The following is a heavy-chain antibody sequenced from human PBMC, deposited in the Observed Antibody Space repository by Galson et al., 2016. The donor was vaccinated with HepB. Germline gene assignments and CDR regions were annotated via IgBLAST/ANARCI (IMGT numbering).Heavy chain of an antibody. D-gene: IGHD1-1*01. Sequence: SLRLSCAVSGFTFNDYDMHWVRQGTGESLEWVATMGPAGDKYYPSSVKGRFTVSRESAENSLYLQMDSLRAGDSGVYYCASGPHWNHAYWGQGTRVTVSS. CDR1: GFTFNDYD. J-gene: IGHJ1*01. CDR2: MGPAGDK. CDR3: ASGPHWNHAY. V-gene: IGHV3-13*01.